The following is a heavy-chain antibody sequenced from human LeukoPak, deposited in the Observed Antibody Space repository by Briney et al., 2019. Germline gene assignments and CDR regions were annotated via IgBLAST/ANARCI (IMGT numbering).Heavy chain of an antibody. Sequence: ASVTVSCTASGYTFTAYYMHWVRQAPGQGREWMGWINPNSGGTNYAQKFQGRVTLTSDTSISTAYMELSSLISDDTAVYYCARDLFLAAAEREGDDYWGQGTLVTVSS. J-gene: IGHJ4*02. D-gene: IGHD6-13*01. CDR1: GYTFTAYY. CDR3: ARDLFLAAAEREGDDY. V-gene: IGHV1-2*02. CDR2: INPNSGGT.